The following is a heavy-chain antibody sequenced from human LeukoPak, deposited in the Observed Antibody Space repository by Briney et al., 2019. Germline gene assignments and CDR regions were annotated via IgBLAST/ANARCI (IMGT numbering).Heavy chain of an antibody. CDR3: ARERGEGGIQLWYPTPSYFDY. CDR2: IIPIFGTA. CDR1: GGTFSSYA. Sequence: SVKVSCKASGGTFSSYAISWVRQAPGQGLEWMGGIIPIFGTANYAQKFQGRVTITADESTSTAYMELSSLRSEDTAVYYCARERGEGGIQLWYPTPSYFDYWGQGTLVTVSS. V-gene: IGHV1-69*13. D-gene: IGHD5-18*01. J-gene: IGHJ4*02.